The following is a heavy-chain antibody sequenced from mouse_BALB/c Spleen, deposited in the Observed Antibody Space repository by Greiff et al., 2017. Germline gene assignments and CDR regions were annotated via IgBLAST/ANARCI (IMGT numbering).Heavy chain of an antibody. CDR1: GYTFTDYN. J-gene: IGHJ4*01. CDR3: ARGRVFGYGSSPYAMDY. CDR2: IYPYNGGT. V-gene: IGHV1S29*02. Sequence: EVQRVESGPELVKPGASVKISCKASGYTFTDYNMHWVKQSHGKSLEWIGYIYPYNGGTGYNQKFKSKATLTVDNSSSTAYMELRSLTSEDSAVYYCARGRVFGYGSSPYAMDYWGQGTSVTVSS. D-gene: IGHD1-1*01.